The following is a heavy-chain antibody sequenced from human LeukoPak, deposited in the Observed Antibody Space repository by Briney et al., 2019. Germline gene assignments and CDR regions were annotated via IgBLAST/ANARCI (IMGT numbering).Heavy chain of an antibody. J-gene: IGHJ4*02. V-gene: IGHV3-30*03. Sequence: GGSLRLSCAASGFTFSSYGMHWVRQAPGKGLEWVAVISYDGSNKYYADSVKGRFTISRDNSKNTLYLQMNSLRAEDTAVYYCARDRSTSSGYFWDLPPDYWGQGTLVTVSS. CDR2: ISYDGSNK. CDR3: ARDRSTSSGYFWDLPPDY. CDR1: GFTFSSYG. D-gene: IGHD3-22*01.